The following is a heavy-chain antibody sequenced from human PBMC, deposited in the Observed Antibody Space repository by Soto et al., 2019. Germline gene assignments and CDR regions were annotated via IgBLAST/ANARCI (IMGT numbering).Heavy chain of an antibody. J-gene: IGHJ4*02. Sequence: SVKVSCKASGYTFHNYGVNWVRQAPGHGLEWMGRISAYNYNTHYAQNFEGRVTMTTDTSTSTAYMELRSLRSDDTAIYYCARLPGVFRLVLDYWGQGTQVTVSS. CDR3: ARLPGVFRLVLDY. CDR2: ISAYNYNT. CDR1: GYTFHNYG. D-gene: IGHD3-16*01. V-gene: IGHV1-18*01.